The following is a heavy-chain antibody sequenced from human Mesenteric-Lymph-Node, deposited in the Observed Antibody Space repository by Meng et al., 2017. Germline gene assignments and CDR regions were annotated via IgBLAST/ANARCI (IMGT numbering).Heavy chain of an antibody. CDR3: ARAGGLTYFDY. V-gene: IGHV1-2*04. CDR2: INPNSGGT. J-gene: IGHJ4*02. CDR1: GYTFTGYY. Sequence: ASVKVSCKASGYTFTGYYIHWVRQAPGQGLEWMGRINPNSGGTNYAQNFQGWVTMTSDTSISTAYMELSRLRSDDTAVYYCARAGGLTYFDYWGQGTLVTVSS. D-gene: IGHD3-16*01.